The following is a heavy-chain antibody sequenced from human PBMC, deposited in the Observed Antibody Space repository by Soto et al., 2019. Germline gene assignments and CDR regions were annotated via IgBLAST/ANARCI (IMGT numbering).Heavy chain of an antibody. CDR2: ISGSGGST. CDR3: AKDYSNHLSYFDY. J-gene: IGHJ4*02. Sequence: CVSLRLSCAASGFTFSSYAVSWARQAPGKGLEWVSAISGSGGSTYYADSVKGRFTISRGNSKNTLYLQMNSLRAEYTAVYYCAKDYSNHLSYFDYEGQGTLVTVSS. V-gene: IGHV3-23*01. CDR1: GFTFSSYA. D-gene: IGHD4-4*01.